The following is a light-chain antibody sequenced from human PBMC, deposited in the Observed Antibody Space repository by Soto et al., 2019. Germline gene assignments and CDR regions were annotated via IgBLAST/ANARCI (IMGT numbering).Light chain of an antibody. V-gene: IGKV3D-20*02. CDR2: GAS. J-gene: IGKJ1*01. CDR1: QSVCSSY. Sequence: EIVLTQSPGTLSLSPGERATLSRRASQSVCSSYLAWYQQKPGQAPRLLIYGASSRATGIPDRFSGSGSGTDFTLTISRLEPEDFAVYYCQRRSNWSTTFGQGTKVDIK. CDR3: QRRSNWSTT.